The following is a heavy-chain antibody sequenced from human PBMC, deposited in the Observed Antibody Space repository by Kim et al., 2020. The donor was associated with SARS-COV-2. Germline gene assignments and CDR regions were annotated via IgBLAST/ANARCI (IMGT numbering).Heavy chain of an antibody. V-gene: IGHV3-23*01. J-gene: IGHJ4*02. CDR2: IGPGGDT. Sequence: GALRLSCAASGFTFNSYALSWVRQAPGMGLEWVSGIGPGGDTHYVDSVKGRFTISRDNSRNTLSLQMNSLRVEDTAVYYCAKYTVKTPPDYGGQGALVTVSS. CDR1: GFTFNSYA. D-gene: IGHD4-17*01. CDR3: AKYTVKTPPDY.